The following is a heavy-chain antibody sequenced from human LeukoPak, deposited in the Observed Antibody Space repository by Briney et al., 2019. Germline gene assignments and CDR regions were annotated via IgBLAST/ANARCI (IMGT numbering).Heavy chain of an antibody. D-gene: IGHD1-1*01. CDR1: GYTFTSYD. CDR2: MNPNSGNT. V-gene: IGHV1-8*01. CDR3: ARTLERRFSNWFDP. Sequence: ASVKVSSKASGYTFTSYDINWVRQATGQGLEWMGWMNPNSGNTGYAQKFQGRLTMTRNTSISTAYMELSSLRSEDTAVYYCARTLERRFSNWFDPWGQGTLVTVSS. J-gene: IGHJ5*02.